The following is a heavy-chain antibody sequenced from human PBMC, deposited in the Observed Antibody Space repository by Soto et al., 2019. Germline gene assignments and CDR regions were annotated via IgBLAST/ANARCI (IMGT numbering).Heavy chain of an antibody. CDR2: IYSGGST. V-gene: IGHV3-53*01. J-gene: IGHJ4*02. D-gene: IGHD2-8*01. Sequence: GGSLRLSCAASGFTVSSNYMSWVRQAPGKGLEWVSVIYSGGSTYYADSVKGRFTISRDNAKNSLYLQMNSLRDEDTAVYYCARDRDAYCSNGVCSGPYFDYWGRGTLVTVSS. CDR3: ARDRDAYCSNGVCSGPYFDY. CDR1: GFTVSSNY.